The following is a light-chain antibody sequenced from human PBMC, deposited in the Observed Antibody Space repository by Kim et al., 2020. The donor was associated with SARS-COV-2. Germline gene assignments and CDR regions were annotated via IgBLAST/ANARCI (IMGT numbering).Light chain of an antibody. CDR1: QDITNH. Sequence: DIQMTQSPPTLSALVGDRVTITCRASQDITNHLAWYQKRPGKAPKLLIYKASSLENEVPSRFTGSGSGTEFTLTITSLQPDDFATYYCLQYYSYSRTFGRGTKVDIK. CDR2: KAS. J-gene: IGKJ1*01. V-gene: IGKV1-5*03. CDR3: LQYYSYSRT.